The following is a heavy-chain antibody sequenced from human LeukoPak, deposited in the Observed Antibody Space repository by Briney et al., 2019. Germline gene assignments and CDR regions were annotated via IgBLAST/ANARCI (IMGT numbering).Heavy chain of an antibody. V-gene: IGHV5-51*01. Sequence: GETLKISCKGSGYSFTSYWIGWVRQMPGKGLEWMGITYPGDSDTRYSPSFQGQVTISADKSISTAYLQWSSLKASDTAMYYCARHLGYCSGGSCYGGFDPWGQGTLVTVSS. D-gene: IGHD2-15*01. CDR3: ARHLGYCSGGSCYGGFDP. CDR2: TYPGDSDT. CDR1: GYSFTSYW. J-gene: IGHJ5*02.